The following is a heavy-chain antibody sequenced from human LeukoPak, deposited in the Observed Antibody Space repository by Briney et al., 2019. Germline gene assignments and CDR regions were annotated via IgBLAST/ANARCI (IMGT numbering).Heavy chain of an antibody. D-gene: IGHD2-15*01. V-gene: IGHV4-59*08. CDR3: ARHPFATPFDY. J-gene: IGHJ4*02. Sequence: PSETLSLTCTVSGGSISGFYWSWIRQPPGKGLEWIGYIYSTGDTNSDPSLKSRVTVSLDTSKNQVSLRLSSVTAADTAVYYCARHPFATPFDYWGRGTLVTVSS. CDR1: GGSISGFY. CDR2: IYSTGDT.